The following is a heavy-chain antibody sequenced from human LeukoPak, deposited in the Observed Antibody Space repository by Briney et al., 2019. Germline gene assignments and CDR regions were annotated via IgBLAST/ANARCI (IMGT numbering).Heavy chain of an antibody. J-gene: IGHJ6*02. CDR1: GGSISGHY. CDR2: IHYSGRP. Sequence: SETLSLTCTVSGGSISGHYWTWIRQPPGKGLEWIGQIHYSGRPDYNPSLRSRVTISVDTSKNQLSLKVTSVTGADTAVYYCARFGVDYDMDVWGQGTTVTVSS. D-gene: IGHD3-16*01. V-gene: IGHV4-59*11. CDR3: ARFGVDYDMDV.